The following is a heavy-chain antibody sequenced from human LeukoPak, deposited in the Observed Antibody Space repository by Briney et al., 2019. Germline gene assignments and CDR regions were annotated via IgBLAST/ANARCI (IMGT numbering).Heavy chain of an antibody. D-gene: IGHD1-26*01. V-gene: IGHV3-23*01. Sequence: GGSLRLSCAASGFTFSSYAMSWVRQAPGKGLEWVSAISGSGGSTYYADSVKGRFTISRDNSKNTLYLQMNSLRAEDTAVYYCAEDLIEWELHWYYFDYWGQGTLVTVSS. CDR1: GFTFSSYA. CDR2: ISGSGGST. CDR3: AEDLIEWELHWYYFDY. J-gene: IGHJ4*02.